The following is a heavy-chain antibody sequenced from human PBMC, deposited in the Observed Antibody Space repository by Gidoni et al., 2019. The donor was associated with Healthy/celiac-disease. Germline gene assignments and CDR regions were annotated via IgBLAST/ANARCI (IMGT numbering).Heavy chain of an antibody. CDR2: IYHSGST. CDR1: GYSLSSGYY. D-gene: IGHD1-7*01. J-gene: IGHJ6*02. CDR3: ARVGGGITGTKYYYGMDV. V-gene: IGHV4-38-2*01. Sequence: QVQLQESGPGLVKPSETLSLTCAVSGYSLSSGYYWGWIRQPPGKGLEWIGSIYHSGSTYYNPSLKSRVTISEDTSKNQFSLKLSSVTAADTAVYYCARVGGGITGTKYYYGMDVWGQGTTVTVSS.